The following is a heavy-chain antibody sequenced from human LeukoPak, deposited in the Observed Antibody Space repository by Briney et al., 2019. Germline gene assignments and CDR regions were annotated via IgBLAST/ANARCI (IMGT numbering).Heavy chain of an antibody. CDR2: ISSSSSYI. CDR3: ARDTGYCSSTSCFNWFDP. Sequence: PGGSLRLSCAASGFTVSSNYMIWVRQAPGKGLEWVSSISSSSSYIYYADSVKGRFTISRDNAKNSLYLQMNSLRAEDTAVYYCARDTGYCSSTSCFNWFDPWGQGTLVTVSS. CDR1: GFTVSSNY. V-gene: IGHV3-21*01. D-gene: IGHD2-2*01. J-gene: IGHJ5*02.